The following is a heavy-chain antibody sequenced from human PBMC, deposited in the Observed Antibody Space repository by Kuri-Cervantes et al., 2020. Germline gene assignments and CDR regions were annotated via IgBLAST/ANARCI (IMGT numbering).Heavy chain of an antibody. V-gene: IGHV3-11*04. CDR3: ARTGSNTPLPYMDV. J-gene: IGHJ6*03. Sequence: GGSLRLSCAASGFTFSDYYMSWIRQAPGKGLEWVPYISSSGSSIYYADSVKGRFTISRDNAKNSLYLQRNSLGAEDTAVYYCARTGSNTPLPYMDVWGKGTTVTVSS. CDR1: GFTFSDYY. D-gene: IGHD1-14*01. CDR2: ISSSGSSI.